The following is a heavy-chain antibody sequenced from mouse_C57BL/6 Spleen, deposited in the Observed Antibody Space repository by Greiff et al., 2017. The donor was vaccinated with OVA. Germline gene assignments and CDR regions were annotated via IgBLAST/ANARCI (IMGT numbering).Heavy chain of an antibody. CDR1: GFSFNTYA. J-gene: IGHJ3*01. CDR2: IRSKSNNYAT. CDR3: VSLSAYYSIWFAY. V-gene: IGHV10-1*01. Sequence: EVKLVESGGGLVQPKGSLKLSCAASGFSFNTYAMNWVRQAPGKGLEWVARIRSKSNNYATYYADSVKDRFTISRDDSESMLYLQMNNLKTEDTAMYYCVSLSAYYSIWFAYWGQGTLVTVSA. D-gene: IGHD2-5*01.